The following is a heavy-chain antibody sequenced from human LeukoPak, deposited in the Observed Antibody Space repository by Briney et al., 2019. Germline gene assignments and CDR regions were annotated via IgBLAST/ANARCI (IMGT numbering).Heavy chain of an antibody. CDR1: GFTFNIYE. V-gene: IGHV3-48*03. J-gene: IGHJ3*02. Sequence: GGSLRLSCAASGFTFNIYEMNWVRQAPGKGLEWVSYISSSGTTIYYADSVKGRFTISRDNAKNSLYLQLNSLRAEDTAVYYCARSPYSGSYYGDALDIWGQGTMVTVSS. CDR3: ARSPYSGSYYGDALDI. D-gene: IGHD1-26*01. CDR2: ISSSGTTI.